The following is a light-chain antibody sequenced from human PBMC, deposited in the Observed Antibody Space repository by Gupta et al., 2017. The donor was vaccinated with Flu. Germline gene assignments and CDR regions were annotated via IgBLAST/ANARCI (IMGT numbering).Light chain of an antibody. CDR2: EVN. CDR1: ISDIGGYNL. Sequence: QSALTQPPSASGSPGQSVTISCTGTISDIGGYNLVSWYQQYPGKVPKLMIYEVNKRPSGFPDRFSGSKSGNTASLTVSGLQAEDEADYYCSAYAGANNVYVFGTGTKVTVL. J-gene: IGLJ1*01. CDR3: SAYAGANNVYV. V-gene: IGLV2-8*01.